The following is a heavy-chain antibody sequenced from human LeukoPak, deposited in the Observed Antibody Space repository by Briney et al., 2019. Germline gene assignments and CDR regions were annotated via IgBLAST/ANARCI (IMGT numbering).Heavy chain of an antibody. CDR2: IYYSGST. J-gene: IGHJ6*03. Sequence: SETLSLTCTISGGSISSTSYYWGWIRQPPGKGLEWIGSIYYSGSTYYNPSLKSRVTISVDTSKNQFSLNLSSVTAADTAVYYCAQLSGYTYSGYGPTYYYYYYMDAWGKGTTVTVSS. CDR3: AQLSGYTYSGYGPTYYYYYYMDA. V-gene: IGHV4-39*01. CDR1: GGSISSTSYY. D-gene: IGHD5-12*01.